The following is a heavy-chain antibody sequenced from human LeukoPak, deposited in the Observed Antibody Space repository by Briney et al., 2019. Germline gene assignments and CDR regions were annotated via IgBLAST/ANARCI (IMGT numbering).Heavy chain of an antibody. CDR1: GGSFSGYY. V-gene: IGHV4-34*01. J-gene: IGHJ4*02. Sequence: PSETLSLTCAVYGGSFSGYYWSWIRQPPGKGLEWIGEINHSGSTNYNPSLKSRVTISVDTSKNQFSLKLSSVTAADTAVYYCASPLDCWGQGTLVTVSS. CDR3: ASPLDC. CDR2: INHSGST.